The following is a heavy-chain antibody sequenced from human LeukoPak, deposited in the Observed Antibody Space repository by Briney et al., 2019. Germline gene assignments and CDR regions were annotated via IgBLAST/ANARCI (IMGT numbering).Heavy chain of an antibody. CDR1: GGTFSSYA. V-gene: IGHV1-69*04. CDR3: ARADGSGSFYGMDV. CDR2: IIPILGIA. Sequence: ASVKVSCKASGGTFSSYAISWVRQAPGQGLEWMGRIIPILGIANYAQKFQGRVTITADKSTSTAYMELSSLRSEGTAVYYCARADGSGSFYGMDVWGQGTTVTVSS. J-gene: IGHJ6*02. D-gene: IGHD3-10*01.